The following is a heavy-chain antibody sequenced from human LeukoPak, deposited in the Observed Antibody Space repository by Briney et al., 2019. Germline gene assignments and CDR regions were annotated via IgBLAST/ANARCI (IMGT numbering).Heavy chain of an antibody. V-gene: IGHV3-30*03. CDR1: GFTFSSYG. D-gene: IGHD6-6*01. CDR3: ARDHDSSSSFDY. J-gene: IGHJ4*02. Sequence: GGSLRLSCAASGFTFSSYGMHWVRQAPGKGLEWVAVISYDGSNKYYADSVKGRFTISRDNSKNTLYLQMNSLRAEDTAVYYCARDHDSSSSFDYWGQGTLATVSS. CDR2: ISYDGSNK.